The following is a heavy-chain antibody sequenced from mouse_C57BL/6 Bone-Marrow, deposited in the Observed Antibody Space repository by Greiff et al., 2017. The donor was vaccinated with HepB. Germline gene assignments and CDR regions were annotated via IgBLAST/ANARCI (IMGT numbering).Heavy chain of an antibody. J-gene: IGHJ1*03. D-gene: IGHD1-1*01. V-gene: IGHV5-16*01. Sequence: EVKLVESEGGLVQPGSSMKLSCTASGFTFSDYYMAWVRQVPEKGLEWVANINYDGSSTYYLDSLKSRFIISRDNAKNILYLQMSSLKSEDTATYYCARDGTHYYGSSYVGFDVWGTGTTVTVSS. CDR2: INYDGSST. CDR3: ARDGTHYYGSSYVGFDV. CDR1: GFTFSDYY.